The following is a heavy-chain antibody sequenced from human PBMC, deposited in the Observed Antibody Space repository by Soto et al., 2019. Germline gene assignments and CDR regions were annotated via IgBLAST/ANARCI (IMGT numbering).Heavy chain of an antibody. J-gene: IGHJ4*02. V-gene: IGHV3-21*01. CDR3: ARDSDEQWDY. Sequence: EVQLVESGGGLVKPGGSLRLSCAASGFTFSSYSMNWVRQAQGKRLEWVSSISSSSSYIYYADSVKGRFTISRDNAKSSLYLQMNSLRAEDTAVYYCARDSDEQWDYWGQGTLVTVSS. CDR1: GFTFSSYS. D-gene: IGHD6-19*01. CDR2: ISSSSSYI.